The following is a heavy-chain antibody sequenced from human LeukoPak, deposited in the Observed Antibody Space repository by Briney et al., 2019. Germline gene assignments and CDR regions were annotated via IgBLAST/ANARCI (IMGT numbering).Heavy chain of an antibody. Sequence: GGSLRLSCAVSGFTFSSYASHWVRQAPGKGLEWVAVISYDGSNKYYADSVKGRFTISRDNSKNTLYLQMNSLRAEDTAVYYCARDFPNYYGSGGDYWGQGTLVTVSS. D-gene: IGHD3-10*01. CDR3: ARDFPNYYGSGGDY. CDR2: ISYDGSNK. J-gene: IGHJ4*02. V-gene: IGHV3-30*04. CDR1: GFTFSSYA.